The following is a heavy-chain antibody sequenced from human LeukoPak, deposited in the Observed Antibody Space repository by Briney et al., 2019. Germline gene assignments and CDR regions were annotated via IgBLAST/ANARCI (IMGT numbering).Heavy chain of an antibody. D-gene: IGHD3-10*01. V-gene: IGHV3-7*03. CDR3: ARDGEPLLWFGELLGPYFDY. J-gene: IGHJ4*02. CDR2: IKQDGSEK. CDR1: RFTFSSYW. Sequence: GGSLRLSCAASRFTFSSYWMSWVRQAPGKGLEWVANIKQDGSEKYYVDSVKGRFTISRDNAKNSLYLQMNSLRAEDTAVYYCARDGEPLLWFGELLGPYFDYWGQGTLVTVSS.